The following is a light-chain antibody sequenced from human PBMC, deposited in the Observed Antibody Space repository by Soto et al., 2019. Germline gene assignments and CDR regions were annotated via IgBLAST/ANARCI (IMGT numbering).Light chain of an antibody. CDR1: QSVSSSY. CDR3: QHYGSSPFT. Sequence: EIVLTQSPGTLSLSPGERATLSCRASQSVSSSYLAWFQQIPGQAPRLLIHGTFSRATGIPDRFSGSGSGTDFTLTISRMEPDDFAVYYCQHYGSSPFTFGPGTKVDIK. CDR2: GTF. J-gene: IGKJ3*01. V-gene: IGKV3-20*01.